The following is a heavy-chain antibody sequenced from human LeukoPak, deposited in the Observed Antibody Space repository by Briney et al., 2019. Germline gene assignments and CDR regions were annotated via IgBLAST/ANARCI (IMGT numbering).Heavy chain of an antibody. CDR1: GYTFTSYG. Sequence: VASVKVSCKASGYTFTSYGISWVRQAPGQGLEWMGWISAYNGNTNYAQKLQGRVTMTTDTSTSTAYMELRGLRSDDTAVYYCARDFPYYYDSSGPYFDYWGQGTLVTVSS. J-gene: IGHJ4*02. CDR3: ARDFPYYYDSSGPYFDY. D-gene: IGHD3-22*01. V-gene: IGHV1-18*01. CDR2: ISAYNGNT.